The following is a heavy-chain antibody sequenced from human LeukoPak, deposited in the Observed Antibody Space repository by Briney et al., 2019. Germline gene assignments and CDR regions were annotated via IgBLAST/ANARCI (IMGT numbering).Heavy chain of an antibody. CDR3: ASAAPISEYTYAYDY. Sequence: GGSLRLSCVVSGFTFSSYAMSWVRQAPGKGLERVSVIYSDGSTYYADSVKGRFTISRDTSKNTLYLQMNSLRAEDTAVYYCASAAPISEYTYAYDYWGQGTLVTVSS. CDR2: IYSDGST. D-gene: IGHD5-18*01. CDR1: GFTFSSYA. J-gene: IGHJ4*02. V-gene: IGHV3-53*01.